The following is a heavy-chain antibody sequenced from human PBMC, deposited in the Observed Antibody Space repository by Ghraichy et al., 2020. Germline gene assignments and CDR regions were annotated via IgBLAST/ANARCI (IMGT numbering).Heavy chain of an antibody. D-gene: IGHD2-15*01. CDR1: GFTFSSYS. J-gene: IGHJ6*02. Sequence: LSLTCAASGFTFSSYSMNWVRQAPGKGLEWVSSISSSISYIYYADSVKGRFTISRDNAKNSLYLQMNSLRAEDTAVYYCARDYGSGDHYYGMDVWGQGTTVTVSS. CDR2: ISSSISYI. CDR3: ARDYGSGDHYYGMDV. V-gene: IGHV3-21*01.